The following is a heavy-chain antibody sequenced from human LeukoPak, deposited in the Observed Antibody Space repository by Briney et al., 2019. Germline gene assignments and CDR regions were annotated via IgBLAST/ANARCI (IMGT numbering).Heavy chain of an antibody. V-gene: IGHV1-2*02. CDR2: MHPTSGGT. D-gene: IGHD3-3*01. J-gene: IGHJ6*03. Sequence: GASVKVSCKASGYTFTGYYMHWVRQAPGQGLEWTGWMHPTSGGTNYAQKFQGRCTMTRDTSNSTAYTELSRLRAADAAVYYCCKDRRLRFLEWPRKPYDIDLWGKGTTVTVSS. CDR3: CKDRRLRFLEWPRKPYDIDL. CDR1: GYTFTGYY.